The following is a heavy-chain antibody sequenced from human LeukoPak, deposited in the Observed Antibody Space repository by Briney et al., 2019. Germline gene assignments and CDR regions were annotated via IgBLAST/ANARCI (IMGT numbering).Heavy chain of an antibody. CDR2: ISSSSSYI. Sequence: GGSLRLSCAASGFTFSSYSMNWVRQAPGKGLEWVSSISSSSSYIYYADSVKGRFTISRDNAKNSLYLQMNSLRAEDTAVYYCARDPYYYDSSGYPPYYNWFDPWGQGTLVTVSS. CDR1: GFTFSSYS. J-gene: IGHJ5*02. V-gene: IGHV3-21*01. D-gene: IGHD3-22*01. CDR3: ARDPYYYDSSGYPPYYNWFDP.